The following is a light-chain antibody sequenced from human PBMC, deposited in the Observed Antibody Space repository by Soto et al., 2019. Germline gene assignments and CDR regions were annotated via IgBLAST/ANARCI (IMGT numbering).Light chain of an antibody. CDR2: GNN. CDR1: SSNIGAGYD. Sequence: QSVLTQPPSVSGAPGQRVTISCTGSSSNIGAGYDVHWYQHLPGTAPKLLIYGNNNRPSGVPERFSGSKSGTSASLAVTGLQAEDEADYYCQSYDSSLSAVIFGGGTKLTVL. V-gene: IGLV1-40*01. CDR3: QSYDSSLSAVI. J-gene: IGLJ2*01.